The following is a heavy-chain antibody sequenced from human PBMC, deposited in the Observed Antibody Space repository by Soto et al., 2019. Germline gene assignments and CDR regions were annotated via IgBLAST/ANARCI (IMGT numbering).Heavy chain of an antibody. V-gene: IGHV3-23*01. D-gene: IGHD3-10*01. CDR2: ITNGNT. Sequence: EVQLLESGGGLIQPGGSLRLSCAASGFTFGTYGMGWVRQAPGKGLEWVSTITNGNTYYAASVKGRFTNSRDNSKNNRYHQMSSLRGKHTALYYCAKDKETGEYDSDFDSWRQGTLVTVTS. CDR1: GFTFGTYG. CDR3: AKDKETGEYDSDFDS. J-gene: IGHJ4*02.